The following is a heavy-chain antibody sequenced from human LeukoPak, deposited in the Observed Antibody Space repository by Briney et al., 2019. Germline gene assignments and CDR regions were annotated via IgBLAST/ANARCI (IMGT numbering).Heavy chain of an antibody. CDR1: GDSISSYY. J-gene: IGHJ3*02. CDR2: IYYSGST. V-gene: IGHV4-59*08. D-gene: IGHD3-22*01. Sequence: PSETLSLTCTVSGDSISSYYWSWIRQSSGKGLEWIGYIYYSGSTNYSPSLKSRVIISVDTSKNQFSLKLSSVTAADTAVYYCARSERITMILGGAFDIRGQGTVVTVSS. CDR3: ARSERITMILGGAFDI.